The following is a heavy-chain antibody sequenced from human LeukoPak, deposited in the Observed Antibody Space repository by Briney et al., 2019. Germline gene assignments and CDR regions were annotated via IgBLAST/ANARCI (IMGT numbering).Heavy chain of an antibody. V-gene: IGHV4-61*08. CDR3: ALRRLTSAQIIEDNWFDP. CDR2: TYYSGRT. D-gene: IGHD2/OR15-2a*01. CDR1: GGSVSSSGYS. J-gene: IGHJ5*02. Sequence: SETLSLTCTVSGGSVSSSGYSWNWIRQPPGNTLEWIGYTYYSGRTNYNPSLKSRVTISLDTSKNQFSLRLTSVTAADTAVYYCALRRLTSAQIIEDNWFDPWGQGTLVTVSS.